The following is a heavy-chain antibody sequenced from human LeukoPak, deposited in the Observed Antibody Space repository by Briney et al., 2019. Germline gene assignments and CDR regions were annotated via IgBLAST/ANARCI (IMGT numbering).Heavy chain of an antibody. CDR1: GFTFSDYY. J-gene: IGHJ6*03. Sequence: GGSLRLSCAASGFTFSDYYMSWIRQAPGKGLEWVSYISSSGSTIYYADSVKGRFTISRDNAKNSLYLQMNSLRAEDTAVYYCARSFSAANPYYYYYYMDVWGKGTTVTVSS. V-gene: IGHV3-11*01. D-gene: IGHD6-13*01. CDR3: ARSFSAANPYYYYYYMDV. CDR2: ISSSGSTI.